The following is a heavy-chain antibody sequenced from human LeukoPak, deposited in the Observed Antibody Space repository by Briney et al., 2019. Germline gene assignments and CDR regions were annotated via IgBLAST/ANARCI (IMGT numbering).Heavy chain of an antibody. CDR1: GFALKSYS. D-gene: IGHD2-8*02. Sequence: GGSLRLSCGGSGFALKSYSLTWVRQAPGKGLEWVLSISSTSAYIHYADSVKGRFTISRDNVDNVVYLEMNGLRAEDTATYYCARVAVSGPTGWFDSWGQGTLVIVSS. CDR2: ISSTSAYI. CDR3: ARVAVSGPTGWFDS. J-gene: IGHJ5*01. V-gene: IGHV3-21*01.